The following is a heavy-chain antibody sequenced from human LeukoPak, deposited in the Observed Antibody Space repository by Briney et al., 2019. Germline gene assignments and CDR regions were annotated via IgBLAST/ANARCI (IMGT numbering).Heavy chain of an antibody. J-gene: IGHJ5*02. D-gene: IGHD3-10*01. Sequence: SETLSLTCTVSGGSISNNNYYWDWIRQPPGKGLEWIGSIYYSGSTYYNPSLKSRVTISVDMSKNQFSLRLSSVTAADTAIYYCARREYYYNNWFVPWGQGTLVIVSS. CDR1: GGSISNNNYY. V-gene: IGHV4-39*01. CDR2: IYYSGST. CDR3: ARREYYYNNWFVP.